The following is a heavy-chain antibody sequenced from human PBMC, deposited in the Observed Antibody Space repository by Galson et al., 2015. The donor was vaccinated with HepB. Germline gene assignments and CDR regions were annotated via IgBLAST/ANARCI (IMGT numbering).Heavy chain of an antibody. CDR1: GLTLSNYV. Sequence: SLRLSCAASGLTLSNYVMSWVRQAPGKGLEWVSSISSSGGSTYYADSVKGRFTASRDNFKNTLYLQLNSLRADDTAVYYCARQLAIDYWGQGTLVTVSS. J-gene: IGHJ4*02. V-gene: IGHV3-23*01. CDR3: ARQLAIDY. D-gene: IGHD5-12*01. CDR2: ISSSGGST.